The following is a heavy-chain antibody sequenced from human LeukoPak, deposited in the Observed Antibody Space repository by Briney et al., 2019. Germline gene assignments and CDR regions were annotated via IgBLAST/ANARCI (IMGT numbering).Heavy chain of an antibody. CDR2: ISYDGSNK. D-gene: IGHD6-6*01. V-gene: IGHV3-30*18. CDR3: AKDAGPQQLVFFDS. CDR1: GFTFSSYG. Sequence: KSGGSLRLSCAASGFTFSSYGMHWVRQAPGKGLEWVAVISYDGSNKYYADSVKGRFTISRDNSRSTLYLQMSSLRAEDTAVYYCAKDAGPQQLVFFDSWGQGTLVTVSS. J-gene: IGHJ4*02.